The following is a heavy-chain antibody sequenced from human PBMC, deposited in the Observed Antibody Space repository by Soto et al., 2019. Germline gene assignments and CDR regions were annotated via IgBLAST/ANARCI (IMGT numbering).Heavy chain of an antibody. V-gene: IGHV3-23*01. D-gene: IGHD3-9*01. J-gene: IGHJ3*01. Sequence: KGLEWILALHGTDGRTYYVNSVRGRVTISRDNSTNTLFLQLTSLGAEDTAVYYSAKDRRFPDDIFDVWGPGTVVAVSS. CDR3: AKDRRFPDDIFDV. CDR2: LHGTDGRT.